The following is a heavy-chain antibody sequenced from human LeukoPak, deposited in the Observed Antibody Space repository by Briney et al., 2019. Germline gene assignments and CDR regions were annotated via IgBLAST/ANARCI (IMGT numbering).Heavy chain of an antibody. Sequence: GGSLRLSCAASGFTFNSYSMNWVRQAPGKGLVWVSRINSDGSSTNYADSVKGRFTISRDNAKNTLYLQMNSLRAEDTAVYYCARAYDFWSGYTPWGQGTLVTVSS. J-gene: IGHJ5*02. D-gene: IGHD3-3*01. CDR3: ARAYDFWSGYTP. CDR1: GFTFNSYS. CDR2: INSDGSST. V-gene: IGHV3-74*01.